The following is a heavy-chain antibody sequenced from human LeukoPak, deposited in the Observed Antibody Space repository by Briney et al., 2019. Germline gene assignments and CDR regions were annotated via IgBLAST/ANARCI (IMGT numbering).Heavy chain of an antibody. CDR3: ARVRFGESGDY. V-gene: IGHV4-39*07. D-gene: IGHD3-10*01. CDR2: IYYSGVS. Sequence: PSETLSLTCTVSGGSIISSSFWWGWIRQPPGKGLEWIGSIYYSGVSYYNTSLKSRVTISVDTSKNQFSLKLSSVTAADTAVYYCARVRFGESGDYWGQGTLVTVSS. J-gene: IGHJ4*02. CDR1: GGSIISSSFW.